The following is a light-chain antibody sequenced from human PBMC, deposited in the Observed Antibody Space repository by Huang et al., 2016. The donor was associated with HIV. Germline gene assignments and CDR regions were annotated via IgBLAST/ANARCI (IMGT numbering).Light chain of an antibody. J-gene: IGKJ1*01. Sequence: DIQMTQSPSSLSASVGDRVTITCRTSQSIDKYLNWFKHKQGKAPKVLMYAASSLQSAVPSRFSGSGSGTDFTLTISNLQSEDFATYYCQHSFSTPWTFGQGTEVEIK. CDR3: QHSFSTPWT. CDR2: AAS. CDR1: QSIDKY. V-gene: IGKV1-39*01.